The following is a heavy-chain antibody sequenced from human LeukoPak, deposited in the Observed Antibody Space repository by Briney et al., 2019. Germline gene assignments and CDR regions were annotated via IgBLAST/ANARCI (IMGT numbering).Heavy chain of an antibody. V-gene: IGHV3-30*04. Sequence: QTGGSLRLSCTASGFTFGDYAMSWVRQAPGKGLEWVALISYDGNNKYYANSVKGRFTISRDNSKNTLYLQMNSLRAEDTAVYYCAKAGPSVVAYFDAFDIWGQGTMVTVSS. CDR2: ISYDGNNK. J-gene: IGHJ3*02. CDR1: GFTFGDYA. CDR3: AKAGPSVVAYFDAFDI. D-gene: IGHD2-15*01.